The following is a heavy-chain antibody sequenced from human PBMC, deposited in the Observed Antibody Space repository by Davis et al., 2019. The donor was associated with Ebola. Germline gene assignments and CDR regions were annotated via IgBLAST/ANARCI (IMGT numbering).Heavy chain of an antibody. V-gene: IGHV3-33*08. CDR1: GFTFSSYG. Sequence: GGSLRLSCAASGFTFSSYGMHWVRQAPGKGLEWVAVIWYDGSNKYYADSVKGRFTISRDNSKNTLYLQMNSLRAEDTAVYYCAKMTTVTTTQNWFDPWGQGTLVTVSS. CDR2: IWYDGSNK. D-gene: IGHD4-17*01. CDR3: AKMTTVTTTQNWFDP. J-gene: IGHJ5*02.